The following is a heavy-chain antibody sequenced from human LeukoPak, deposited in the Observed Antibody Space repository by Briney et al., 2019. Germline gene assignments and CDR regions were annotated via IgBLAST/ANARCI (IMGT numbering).Heavy chain of an antibody. J-gene: IGHJ4*02. D-gene: IGHD2-2*01. CDR1: GFTFSSYA. Sequence: PGGSLRLSCAASGFTFSSYAMNWVRQAPGKGLEWVSGFNVSGGSTIYADSVRGRFTISRDNSKNTLYLQMNSLRAEDTAVYYCAKDYDCASTTYGVGYWGQGTPVTVSS. CDR2: FNVSGGST. V-gene: IGHV3-23*01. CDR3: AKDYDCASTTYGVGY.